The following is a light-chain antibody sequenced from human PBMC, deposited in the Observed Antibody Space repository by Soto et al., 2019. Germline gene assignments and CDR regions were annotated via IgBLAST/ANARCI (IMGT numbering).Light chain of an antibody. CDR1: QTISSW. V-gene: IGKV1-5*03. CDR2: KAS. J-gene: IGKJ1*01. Sequence: DIQMTQSPSTLSGSVGDRVTITCRASQTISSWLAWYQQKPGKAPKLLIHKASTLKSGVPSRFRGSGSGTEFTLTISRLQPDDFATYYCQHYNSYSEAFGQGTKVDI. CDR3: QHYNSYSEA.